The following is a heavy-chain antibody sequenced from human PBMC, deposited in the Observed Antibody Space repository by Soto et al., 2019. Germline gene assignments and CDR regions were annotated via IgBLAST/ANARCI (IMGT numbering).Heavy chain of an antibody. V-gene: IGHV3-23*01. D-gene: IGHD3-10*01. CDR2: ISDSGGNT. CDR1: GFTFSSYS. CDR3: SKWSGFGDA. Sequence: PGGSLRLSXAASGFTFSSYSMTWVRQAPGKGLEWVSGISDSGGNTWYADSVKGRFTISRDNSKNTLFLQMNSLRAEDTAVYFCSKWSGFGDAWGQGTLVTVSS. J-gene: IGHJ5*02.